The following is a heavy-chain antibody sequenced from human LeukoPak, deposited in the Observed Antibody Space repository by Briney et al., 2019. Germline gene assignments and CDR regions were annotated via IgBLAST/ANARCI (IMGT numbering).Heavy chain of an antibody. CDR3: TRVLDYGQDYYYGMDV. V-gene: IGHV3-49*04. D-gene: IGHD4-17*01. J-gene: IGHJ6*02. CDR2: IRSKAYGGTT. CDR1: GITFRNYE. Sequence: GGSLRLSCTVSGITFRNYEMHWVRQAPGKGLEWVGFIRSKAYGGTTEYAASVKGRFTISRDDSKSIAYLQMNSLKTEDTAVYYCTRVLDYGQDYYYGMDVWGQGTTVTVSS.